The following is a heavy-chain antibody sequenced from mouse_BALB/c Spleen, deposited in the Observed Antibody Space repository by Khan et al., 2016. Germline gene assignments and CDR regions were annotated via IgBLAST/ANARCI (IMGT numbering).Heavy chain of an antibody. CDR3: ARTYYGNFYAKDY. V-gene: IGHV5-17*02. Sequence: EVELVESGGGLVQPGGSRKLSCAASGFTFSSFGMHWVRQAPEKGLEWVAYISSGSSTIYYADTVKGRFTISRDNPKNTLLLQMTSLRSEDTAMYDCARTYYGNFYAKDYWGQGTSVTVSS. J-gene: IGHJ4*01. CDR1: GFTFSSFG. CDR2: ISSGSSTI. D-gene: IGHD2-10*01.